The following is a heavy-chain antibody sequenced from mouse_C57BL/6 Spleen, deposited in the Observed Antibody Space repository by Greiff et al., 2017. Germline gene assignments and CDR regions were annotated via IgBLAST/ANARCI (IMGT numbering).Heavy chain of an antibody. D-gene: IGHD2-1*01. CDR2: IDPEDGET. J-gene: IGHJ2*01. V-gene: IGHV14-2*01. CDR1: GFNIKDYY. CDR3: ARLYGNYYFDY. Sequence: VQLQQSGAELVKPGASVKLSCTASGFNIKDYYMHWVKQRTEQGLEWIGRIDPEDGETKYAPKFPGKATITADTSSNTAYLQLSSLTSEDTAVYYCARLYGNYYFDYWGQGTTRTVSS.